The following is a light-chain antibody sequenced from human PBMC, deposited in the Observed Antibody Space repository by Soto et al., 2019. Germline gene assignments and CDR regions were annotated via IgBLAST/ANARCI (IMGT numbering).Light chain of an antibody. Sequence: DIQLCQSPSTLAAPVRDRVTTTFRASQSISSWLAWYQQKPGKAPKLLIYDASSLESGVASRFSGTGSGTEFTLTISSLQPDDFATYYCQQYYRSSITFGQGTRLEIK. CDR3: QQYYRSSIT. CDR2: DAS. J-gene: IGKJ5*01. CDR1: QSISSW. V-gene: IGKV1-5*01.